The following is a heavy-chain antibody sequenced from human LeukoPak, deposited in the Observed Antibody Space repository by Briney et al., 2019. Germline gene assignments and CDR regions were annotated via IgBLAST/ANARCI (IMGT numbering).Heavy chain of an antibody. CDR3: AKGHPNDYGDYSFYYYYGMDV. CDR2: ISGSGGST. J-gene: IGHJ6*02. D-gene: IGHD4-17*01. V-gene: IGHV3-23*01. CDR1: GFTFSSYA. Sequence: LGGSLRLSCAASGFTFSSYAMSWVRQAPGKGLEWVSAISGSGGSTYYADSVKGRFTISRDNSKNTLYLQMNSLRAEDTAVYYCAKGHPNDYGDYSFYYYYGMDVWGQGTTVTVSS.